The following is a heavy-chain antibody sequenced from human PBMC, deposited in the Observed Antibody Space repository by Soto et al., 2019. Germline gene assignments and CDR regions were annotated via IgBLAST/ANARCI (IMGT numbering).Heavy chain of an antibody. V-gene: IGHV4-59*08. Sequence: PSETLSLTCTVSGGSISGYYWSWIRQPPGKGLEWIGYIYYSGSTNYNPSLKSRVTISVDTSKNQFSLKLSSVTAADTAVYYCARHTKIGRFSPYFDYWGQAILVTGSS. J-gene: IGHJ4*02. CDR3: ARHTKIGRFSPYFDY. CDR1: GGSISGYY. CDR2: IYYSGST. D-gene: IGHD1-26*01.